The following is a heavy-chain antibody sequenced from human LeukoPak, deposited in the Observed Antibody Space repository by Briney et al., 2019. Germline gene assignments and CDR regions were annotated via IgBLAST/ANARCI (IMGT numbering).Heavy chain of an antibody. CDR1: GFTFSGYG. V-gene: IGHV3-30*02. J-gene: IGHJ3*02. CDR3: ARGDVGADRKSLETFDI. D-gene: IGHD1-26*01. CDR2: IRYDGSNK. Sequence: PGGSLRLSCAASGFTFSGYGMHWVRQAPGKGLEWVAFIRYDGSNKYYADSVKGRFTISRDNSKNTLYLQMNSLRAEDTAVYYCARGDVGADRKSLETFDIWGQGTMVTVSS.